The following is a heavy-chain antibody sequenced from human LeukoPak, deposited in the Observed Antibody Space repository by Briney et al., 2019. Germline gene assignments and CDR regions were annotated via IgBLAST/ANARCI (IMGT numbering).Heavy chain of an antibody. CDR3: ASTPLWFGELPPPD. J-gene: IGHJ4*02. CDR1: GHTFTGYY. D-gene: IGHD3-10*01. CDR2: INPNSGGT. V-gene: IGHV1-2*02. Sequence: ASVKVSCKASGHTFTGYYMHWVRQAPGQGLEWMGWINPNSGGTNYAQKFQGRVTMTRDTSISTAYMELSRLRSDDTAVYYCASTPLWFGELPPPDWGQGTLVTVSS.